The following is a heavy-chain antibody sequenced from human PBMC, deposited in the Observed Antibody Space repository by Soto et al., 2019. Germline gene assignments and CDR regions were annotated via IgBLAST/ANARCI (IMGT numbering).Heavy chain of an antibody. V-gene: IGHV3-33*08. CDR1: GFTFSSYG. Sequence: VQLVESGGGLVQPGGSLRLSCAASGFTFSSYGMHWVRQAPGKGLEWVAVIWYDGSNKYYADSVKGRFTISRDNSKNTLYLQMNSLRAEDTAVYYCAREGAGSDLDYWGQGTLVTVSS. J-gene: IGHJ4*02. D-gene: IGHD1-1*01. CDR2: IWYDGSNK. CDR3: AREGAGSDLDY.